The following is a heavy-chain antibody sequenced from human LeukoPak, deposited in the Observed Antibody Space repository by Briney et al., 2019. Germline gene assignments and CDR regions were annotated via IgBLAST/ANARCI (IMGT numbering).Heavy chain of an antibody. CDR3: TRKSGGSQRKMDDWFDP. Sequence: PGGSLRLSCAASGFTFSSYAMHWVRQAPDKGLEYVAVISNDGTYKHYGDSVKGRFTISRDNSKNTLYLQMDSLRVEDTAVYSCTRKSGGSQRKMDDWFDPWGQGTLVIVSS. CDR2: ISNDGTYK. V-gene: IGHV3-30*04. CDR1: GFTFSSYA. D-gene: IGHD3-10*01. J-gene: IGHJ5*02.